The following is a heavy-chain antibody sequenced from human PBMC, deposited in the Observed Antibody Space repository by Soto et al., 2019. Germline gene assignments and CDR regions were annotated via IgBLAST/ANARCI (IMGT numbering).Heavy chain of an antibody. CDR2: IYPGDSDT. Sequence: LKISCKGSGYSFTSYWIGWVRQMPGKGLEWMGIIYPGDSDTRYSPSFQGQVTISADKSISTAYLQWSSLKASDTAMYYCARNFWSGFGYYYYYGMDVWGQGTTVTVSS. CDR3: ARNFWSGFGYYYYYGMDV. J-gene: IGHJ6*02. D-gene: IGHD3-3*01. CDR1: GYSFTSYW. V-gene: IGHV5-51*01.